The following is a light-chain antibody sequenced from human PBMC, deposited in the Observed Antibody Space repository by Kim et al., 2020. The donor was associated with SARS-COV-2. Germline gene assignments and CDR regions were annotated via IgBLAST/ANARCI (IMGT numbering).Light chain of an antibody. CDR3: QQYGSSPMYT. CDR2: GAS. CDR1: QSVISSY. Sequence: SPGERATLACRASQSVISSYFAWYQQKPGQAPRLLIYGASSRATGIPDRFSGSGSGTDFTLTISRLEPEDFAVYYCQQYGSSPMYTFGQGTKLEI. V-gene: IGKV3-20*01. J-gene: IGKJ2*01.